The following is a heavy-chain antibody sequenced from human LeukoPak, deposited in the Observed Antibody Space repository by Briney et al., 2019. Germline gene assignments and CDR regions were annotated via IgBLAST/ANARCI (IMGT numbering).Heavy chain of an antibody. V-gene: IGHV3-23*01. CDR1: GFTFSSYA. Sequence: GGSLRLSCAASGFTFSSYAMSWVRQAPGKGLEWVSAIRGSGGSTYYADSVKGRFTISRDNSKNTLYLQMNSLRAEDTAVYYCAKGGRITIFGVVIVYFDYWGQGTLVTVSS. D-gene: IGHD3-3*01. J-gene: IGHJ4*02. CDR2: IRGSGGST. CDR3: AKGGRITIFGVVIVYFDY.